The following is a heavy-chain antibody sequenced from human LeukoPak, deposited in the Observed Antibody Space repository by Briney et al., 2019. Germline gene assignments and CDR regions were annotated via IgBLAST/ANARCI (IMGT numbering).Heavy chain of an antibody. V-gene: IGHV1-69*13. CDR3: ARVPDIVVVPAQDAWFDP. Sequence: GASVKVSCKASGGTFSSYAISWVRQAPGQGLEWMGGIIPIFGTANYAQKFQGRVTITADESTSTAYMELSSLRSEDTAVYYCARVPDIVVVPAQDAWFDPWGQGTLVIVSS. D-gene: IGHD2-2*01. J-gene: IGHJ5*02. CDR2: IIPIFGTA. CDR1: GGTFSSYA.